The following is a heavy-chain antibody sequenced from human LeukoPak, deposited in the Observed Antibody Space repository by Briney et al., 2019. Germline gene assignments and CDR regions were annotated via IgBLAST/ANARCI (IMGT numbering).Heavy chain of an antibody. Sequence: GESLKISCKGSGYSFTRKWIGWVRQVPGKGLEWMAIIYPVDSDTRYSPSFQGQFTISADKSINTAYLQWSSLKASDTATYYCARRVVNNRNWYFDLWGRGTLVTVSS. V-gene: IGHV5-51*01. CDR3: ARRVVNNRNWYFDL. J-gene: IGHJ2*01. D-gene: IGHD4-23*01. CDR1: GYSFTRKW. CDR2: IYPVDSDT.